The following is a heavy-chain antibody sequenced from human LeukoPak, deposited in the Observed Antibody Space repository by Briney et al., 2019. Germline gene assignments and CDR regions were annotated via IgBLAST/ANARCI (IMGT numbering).Heavy chain of an antibody. CDR1: GFTFSSYA. J-gene: IGHJ4*02. D-gene: IGHD6-19*01. CDR3: AKGGHSSGWYYFDY. V-gene: IGHV3-23*01. Sequence: GGSLRLSCAASGFTFSSYAMSWVRQAPGKGREWVSGVSGSGSSTYYADSVKGRFTISRDNSKNTLYLQMNSLRAEDTAVYSCAKGGHSSGWYYFDYWGQGTLVTVSS. CDR2: VSGSGSST.